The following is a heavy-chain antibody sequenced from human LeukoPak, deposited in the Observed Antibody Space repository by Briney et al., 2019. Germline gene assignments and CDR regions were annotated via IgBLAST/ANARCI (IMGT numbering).Heavy chain of an antibody. D-gene: IGHD3-16*02. Sequence: GASVKVSCKASGYTFTGYYMHWVRQAPGQGLEWMGWINPNSGGTNYAQKFQGWVTMTRDTSISTAYMELSRLRSDDTAVYYCARNMITFGGAIVYNWFDPWGQGTLVTVSS. CDR3: ARNMITFGGAIVYNWFDP. V-gene: IGHV1-2*04. CDR2: INPNSGGT. J-gene: IGHJ5*02. CDR1: GYTFTGYY.